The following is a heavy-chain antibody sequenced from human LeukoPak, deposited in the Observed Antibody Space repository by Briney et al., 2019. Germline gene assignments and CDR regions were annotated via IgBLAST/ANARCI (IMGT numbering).Heavy chain of an antibody. V-gene: IGHV3-30*18. CDR3: AKEWFGRIAAAGTHESFQH. CDR2: ISYDGSNK. CDR1: GFTFSSYG. D-gene: IGHD6-13*01. J-gene: IGHJ1*01. Sequence: PGGSLRLSCAASGFTFSSYGMHWVRQAPGKGLEWVAVISYDGSNKYYADSVKGRFTISRDNSKNTLYLQMNSLRAEDTAVYYCAKEWFGRIAAAGTHESFQHWGQGTLVTVSS.